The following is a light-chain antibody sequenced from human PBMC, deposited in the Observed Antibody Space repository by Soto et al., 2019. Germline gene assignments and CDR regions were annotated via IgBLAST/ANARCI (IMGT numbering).Light chain of an antibody. CDR3: QQYNSYPFT. CDR2: KAS. CDR1: QSISSW. Sequence: DIQMTQSPSTLSASVGDRVIITCPASQSISSWLAWYQQKPGKAPKLLIYKASSLESGVPSRFSGSGSGTEFTLTISSLQPDDFATYYCQQYNSYPFTFGGGTQVEIK. V-gene: IGKV1-5*03. J-gene: IGKJ4*01.